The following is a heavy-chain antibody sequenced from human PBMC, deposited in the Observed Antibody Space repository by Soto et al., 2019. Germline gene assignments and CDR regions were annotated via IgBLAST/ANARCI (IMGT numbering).Heavy chain of an antibody. D-gene: IGHD3-3*01. Sequence: VASVKVSCKASRYTFTSYDINWVRQATGQGLEWMGWMNPNSGNTGYAQKFQGRVTMTRNTSISTAYMELSSLRSEDTAVYYCARRRGTYYDFWSGSIGRYGMDVWGQGTTVTVSS. CDR3: ARRRGTYYDFWSGSIGRYGMDV. V-gene: IGHV1-8*01. CDR2: MNPNSGNT. J-gene: IGHJ6*02. CDR1: RYTFTSYD.